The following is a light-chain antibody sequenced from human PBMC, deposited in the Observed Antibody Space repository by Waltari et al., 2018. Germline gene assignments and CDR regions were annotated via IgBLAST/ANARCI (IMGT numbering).Light chain of an antibody. CDR3: QVWDTTSNHRV. J-gene: IGLJ2*01. Sequence: SYVLTQPPSVSVAPGATARISCGGNDIGTKRVHWFQQRPSQAPVLVIYYDSDRPSWIPVRFSVFKSGNTATLTISRVEAGDEADYYCQVWDTTSNHRVFGGGTKLTVL. V-gene: IGLV3-21*04. CDR1: DIGTKR. CDR2: YDS.